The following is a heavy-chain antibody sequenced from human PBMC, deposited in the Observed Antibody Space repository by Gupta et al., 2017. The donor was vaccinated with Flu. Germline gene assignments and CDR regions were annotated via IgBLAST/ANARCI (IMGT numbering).Heavy chain of an antibody. D-gene: IGHD4-4*01. CDR2: IFHSGST. J-gene: IGHJ6*03. CDR1: W. Sequence: WWSWVRQAPGKGLEWIGEIFHSGSTDYNTSLKSRVTISVDKSQNQFSLKLSSVTAADTAVYYCARVRDYSNFFYNYYYMDVWGKGTAVTVSS. V-gene: IGHV4-4*02. CDR3: ARVRDYSNFFYNYYYMDV.